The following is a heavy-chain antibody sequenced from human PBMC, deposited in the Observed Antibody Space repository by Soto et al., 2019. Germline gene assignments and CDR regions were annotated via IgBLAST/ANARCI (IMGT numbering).Heavy chain of an antibody. CDR3: ATGYSGSYNQQDY. Sequence: SVKVSCKASGGTFSSYAISWVRQAPGQGLEWMGGIIPIFGTANYAQKFQGRVTITADESTSTAYMELSSLRSEDTAVYYCATGYSGSYNQQDYWGKGTLVTVSS. CDR2: IIPIFGTA. J-gene: IGHJ4*02. V-gene: IGHV1-69*13. CDR1: GGTFSSYA. D-gene: IGHD3-10*01.